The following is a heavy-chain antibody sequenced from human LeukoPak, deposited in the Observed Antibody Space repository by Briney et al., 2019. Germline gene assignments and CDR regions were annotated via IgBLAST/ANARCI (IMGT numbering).Heavy chain of an antibody. CDR3: AKDANHLDSSGYFTPFDY. CDR1: GFTFSRFA. J-gene: IGHJ4*02. Sequence: PGGSLRLSCSASGFTFSRFAMTWVRHLPGKGLEWASTISGNGLQTFYADSVKGRFSVSRDNSVNIVYPQMDSLRADDSALYSCAKDANHLDSSGYFTPFDYWGPGTLVTVAS. V-gene: IGHV3-23*01. D-gene: IGHD3-22*01. CDR2: ISGNGLQT.